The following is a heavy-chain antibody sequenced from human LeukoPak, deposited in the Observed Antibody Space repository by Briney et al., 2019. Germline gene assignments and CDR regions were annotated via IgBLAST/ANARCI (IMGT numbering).Heavy chain of an antibody. CDR2: IWYDGSNK. V-gene: IGHV3-33*01. D-gene: IGHD3-3*01. Sequence: GGSLRLSCAASGFTFSSYGMHWVRQAPGKGLEWVAVIWYDGSNKYYADSVKGRFTISRDNSKNTLYLQMNSLRAEDTAVYYCARDFRVNYFDYWGQGTLVTVSS. CDR1: GFTFSSYG. J-gene: IGHJ4*02. CDR3: ARDFRVNYFDY.